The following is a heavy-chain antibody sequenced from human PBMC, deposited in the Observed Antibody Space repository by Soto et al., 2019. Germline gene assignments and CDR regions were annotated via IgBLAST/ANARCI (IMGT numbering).Heavy chain of an antibody. D-gene: IGHD1-1*01. Sequence: EVQLLESGGGLVLPGGSLSLSCAASGFIFSDYSMSWVRQAPGKGLEWVSGISGRGGSTYYADSVKDRFTISRDSSRNTLFLQMNSLRAEYTALYFCARSSGDTWEQYYFDYWGQGTLVRFSS. CDR2: ISGRGGST. CDR1: GFIFSDYS. J-gene: IGHJ4*02. CDR3: ARSSGDTWEQYYFDY. V-gene: IGHV3-23*01.